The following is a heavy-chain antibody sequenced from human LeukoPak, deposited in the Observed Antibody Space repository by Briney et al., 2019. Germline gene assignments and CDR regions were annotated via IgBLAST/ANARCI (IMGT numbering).Heavy chain of an antibody. J-gene: IGHJ5*02. D-gene: IGHD6-13*01. Sequence: PSETLSLTCTVSGGSISSYYWSWIRQPPGKGLEWIGYIYYTGSTNYNPSLKSRVTISVDTSKNQFSLKLSSVTAADTAVYYCARDAYSSSEVDWFDPWGQGTLVTVSS. CDR1: GGSISSYY. CDR2: IYYTGST. CDR3: ARDAYSSSEVDWFDP. V-gene: IGHV4-59*01.